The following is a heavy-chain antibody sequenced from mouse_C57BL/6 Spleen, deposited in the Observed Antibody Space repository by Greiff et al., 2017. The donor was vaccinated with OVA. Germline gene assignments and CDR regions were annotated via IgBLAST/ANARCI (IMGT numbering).Heavy chain of an antibody. V-gene: IGHV1-26*01. CDR2: INPNNGGT. J-gene: IGHJ3*01. CDR3: ARGYFFAY. CDR1: GYTFTDYY. Sequence: EVQLQQSGPELVKPGASVKISCKASGYTFTDYYMNWVKQSHGKSLEWIGDINPNNGGTSYNQKFKGKATLTVDKSSSTAYMELRSLTSEDSAVYYCARGYFFAYWGQGTLVTVSA.